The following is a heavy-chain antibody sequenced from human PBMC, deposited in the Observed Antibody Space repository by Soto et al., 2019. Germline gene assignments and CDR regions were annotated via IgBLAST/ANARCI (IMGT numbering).Heavy chain of an antibody. CDR1: GDSISGSY. J-gene: IGHJ4*02. CDR2: ISSKGAT. D-gene: IGHD3-9*01. Sequence: SETLSLTCTVSGDSISGSYWSWIRQPPGKGLEYIGFISSKGATNYNPSLKSRVTISVDTSKNQFSLKLTSVTAADTAVYYCARDILTGYYNYFDYWGQGTLVTVSS. CDR3: ARDILTGYYNYFDY. V-gene: IGHV4-59*01.